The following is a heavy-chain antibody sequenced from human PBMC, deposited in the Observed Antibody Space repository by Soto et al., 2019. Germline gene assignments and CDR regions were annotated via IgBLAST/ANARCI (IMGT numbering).Heavy chain of an antibody. CDR3: ASSSISATDPYGMDV. V-gene: IGHV1-18*01. CDR1: GYTFTSYG. D-gene: IGHD2-21*02. J-gene: IGHJ6*02. Sequence: QVQLVQSGAEVKKPGASVKVSCKASGYTFTSYGISWVRQAPGQGLEWMGWISAYNGNTNYAQKLQGRVTMTTDTSTSTADMELRSLGSYATAVYHCASSSISATDPYGMDVWGQGTTVTVSS. CDR2: ISAYNGNT.